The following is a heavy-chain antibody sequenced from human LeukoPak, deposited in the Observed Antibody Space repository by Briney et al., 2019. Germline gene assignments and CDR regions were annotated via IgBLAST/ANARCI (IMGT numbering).Heavy chain of an antibody. CDR3: ARVPARIAVAGTDNWYFDL. Sequence: GDSVKVSCKASGYTFTSYAISWVRQAPGQGLEWMGWMNPNSGNTGYAQKFQGRVTMTRDTSISTAYMELSRLRSDDTAVYYCARVPARIAVAGTDNWYFDLWGRGTLVTVSS. V-gene: IGHV1-8*01. J-gene: IGHJ2*01. D-gene: IGHD6-19*01. CDR2: MNPNSGNT. CDR1: GYTFTSYA.